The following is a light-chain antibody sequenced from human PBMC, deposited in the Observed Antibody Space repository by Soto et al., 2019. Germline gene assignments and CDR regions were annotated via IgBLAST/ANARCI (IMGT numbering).Light chain of an antibody. CDR3: QQSYSTPRT. CDR2: DAS. Sequence: DIQITQSPSTLSASVGDRVSITCRASQSFSNWLAWYQQKPGKAPKLLIYDASSLESGVPSRFSGSGSGTEFTLTISSLQPEDFATYYCQQSYSTPRTFCQGTKVDI. V-gene: IGKV1-5*01. CDR1: QSFSNW. J-gene: IGKJ1*01.